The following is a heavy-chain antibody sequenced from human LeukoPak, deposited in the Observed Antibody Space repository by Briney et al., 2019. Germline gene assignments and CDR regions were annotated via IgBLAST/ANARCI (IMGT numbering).Heavy chain of an antibody. Sequence: VASVKVSCKASGYTFTGYYMHWVRQAPGQGLEWMGWINPNSGGTNYAQKFQGRVTITRDTSISTAYMELSRLRSDDTAVYYCAREEASGYDRTNDYWGQGTLVTVSS. CDR2: INPNSGGT. D-gene: IGHD5-12*01. V-gene: IGHV1-2*02. CDR3: AREEASGYDRTNDY. J-gene: IGHJ4*02. CDR1: GYTFTGYY.